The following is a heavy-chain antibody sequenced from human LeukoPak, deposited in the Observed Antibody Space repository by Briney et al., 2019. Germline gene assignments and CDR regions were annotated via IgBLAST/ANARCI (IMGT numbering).Heavy chain of an antibody. CDR3: ARAVRWFGELLPVYYFDY. CDR2: IKQDGSEK. V-gene: IGHV3-7*01. D-gene: IGHD3-10*01. CDR1: GFTFSSYW. Sequence: GGSLRLSCAASGFTFSSYWMSWVRQAPGKGLEWVANIKQDGSEKYYVDSVKGRFTISRDNAKNSLYLQMNSLRAEDTAVYYCARAVRWFGELLPVYYFDYWGQGTLVTVSS. J-gene: IGHJ4*02.